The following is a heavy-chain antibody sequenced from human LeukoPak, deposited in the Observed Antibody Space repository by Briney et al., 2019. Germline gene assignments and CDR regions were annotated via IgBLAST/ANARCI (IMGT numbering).Heavy chain of an antibody. CDR3: ARVPHDYGDYYFDY. Sequence: PSETLSLTCAVSGGSISSGGYSWSWIRQPPGKGLEWIGYIYHSGSTYYNPSLKSRVTISVDRSKNQFSLKLSSVTAADTAVYFCARVPHDYGDYYFDYWGQGTLVTVSS. CDR1: GGSISSGGYS. D-gene: IGHD4-17*01. CDR2: IYHSGST. V-gene: IGHV4-30-2*01. J-gene: IGHJ4*02.